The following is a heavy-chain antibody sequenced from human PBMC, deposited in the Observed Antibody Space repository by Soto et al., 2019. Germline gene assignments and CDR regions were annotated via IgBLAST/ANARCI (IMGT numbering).Heavy chain of an antibody. V-gene: IGHV4-59*08. CDR3: ARHMGYCSGGSCYRPIWFDP. Sequence: SETLSLTCTVSGGSISSYYWSWIRQPPGKGLEWIGYIYYSGSTNYNPSLKSRVTISVDTSKNQFSLKLSSVTAADTAVYYCARHMGYCSGGSCYRPIWFDPWGQGTLVTVSS. CDR2: IYYSGST. J-gene: IGHJ5*02. CDR1: GGSISSYY. D-gene: IGHD2-15*01.